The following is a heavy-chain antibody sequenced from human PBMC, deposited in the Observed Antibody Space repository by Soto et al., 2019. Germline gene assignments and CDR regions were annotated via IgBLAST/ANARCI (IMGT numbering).Heavy chain of an antibody. CDR2: ISSSSSYI. CDR3: GRDARGPILAF. D-gene: IGHD3-16*01. Sequence: LRVSCGASEFTSSSYSMNWVRKTPGKGLEWVSSISSSSSYIYYADSVKGRFTISRDNAQNSLYLQMNSLRAEDRVVFNGGRDARGPILAFRGNGTLVPVSP. V-gene: IGHV3-21*01. CDR1: EFTSSSYS. J-gene: IGHJ4*01.